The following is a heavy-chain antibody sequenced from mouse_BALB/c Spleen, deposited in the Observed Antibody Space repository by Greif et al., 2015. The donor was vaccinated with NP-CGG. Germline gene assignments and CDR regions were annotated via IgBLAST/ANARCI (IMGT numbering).Heavy chain of an antibody. V-gene: IGHV1S81*02. CDR2: INPSNGGT. J-gene: IGHJ3*01. Sequence: QVQLQQSGAELVKPGASVKLSCKASGYTFTSYYMYWVKQRPGQGLEWIGEINPSNGGTNFNEKFKSKATLTVDKSSSIAFIHLSILTSEDSAVYYCTRYDCLSWFAYWGQGTLVTVSA. CDR3: TRYDCLSWFAY. D-gene: IGHD2-3*01. CDR1: GYTFTSYY.